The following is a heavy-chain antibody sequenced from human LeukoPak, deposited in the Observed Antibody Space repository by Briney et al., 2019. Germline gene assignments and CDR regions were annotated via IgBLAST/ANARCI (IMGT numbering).Heavy chain of an antibody. D-gene: IGHD3-10*01. CDR1: GFSFSTYS. Sequence: GGSLRLSCVVSGFSFSTYSMSWVRQAPGKGLEWVASMKEDGSEKYYVDSVKGRFTISRDNSKNSLYLQMNSLRAEDTAVHYCARPRGYGSGTYRYFDYWGQGTLVTVSS. V-gene: IGHV3-7*01. CDR2: MKEDGSEK. J-gene: IGHJ4*02. CDR3: ARPRGYGSGTYRYFDY.